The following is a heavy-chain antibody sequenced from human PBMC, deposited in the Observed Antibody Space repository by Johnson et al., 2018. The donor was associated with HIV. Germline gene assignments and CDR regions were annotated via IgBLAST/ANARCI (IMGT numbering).Heavy chain of an antibody. CDR1: GFTFSSYG. V-gene: IGHV3-30*02. Sequence: QVQLVESGGGVVQPGGSLRLSCAASGFTFSSYGMHWVRQAPGKGLEWVAFIRYDGSNNYYADSVKGRFTISSDTSKNTVDLQMNSLRDVDTAVYYCTTDLYGYSSSSSDAFDIWGQGTMVTVSS. J-gene: IGHJ3*02. CDR2: IRYDGSNN. D-gene: IGHD6-6*01. CDR3: TTDLYGYSSSSSDAFDI.